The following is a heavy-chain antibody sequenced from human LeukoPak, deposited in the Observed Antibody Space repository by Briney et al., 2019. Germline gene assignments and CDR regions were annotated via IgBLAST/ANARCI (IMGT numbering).Heavy chain of an antibody. Sequence: ASAKVSCKASVYTFISDGSSGVRQGPGQGLECMGWISAYNGNTNFAQKPQGRVTMTTDTSTNTAYMELRSLRSDDTAVYYCVRDRAVAYHLFDYWGQGTLVTVSS. CDR1: VYTFISDG. J-gene: IGHJ4*02. CDR3: VRDRAVAYHLFDY. V-gene: IGHV1-18*01. D-gene: IGHD6-19*01. CDR2: ISAYNGNT.